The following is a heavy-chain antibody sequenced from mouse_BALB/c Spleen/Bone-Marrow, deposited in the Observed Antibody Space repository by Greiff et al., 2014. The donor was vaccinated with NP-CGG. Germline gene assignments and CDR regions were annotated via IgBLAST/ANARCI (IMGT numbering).Heavy chain of an antibody. Sequence: SGAELVKPGASVKLSYTASGFNIKDTYIHWVKQRPEQGLEWIGGIDPANGNTKYDPKFQGKATITADTSSNTAYLQLSSLTSEDTAVYYCARDYGRTAWFAYWGQGTLVTVSA. CDR1: GFNIKDTY. V-gene: IGHV14-3*02. J-gene: IGHJ3*01. CDR2: IDPANGNT. CDR3: ARDYGRTAWFAY. D-gene: IGHD1-1*01.